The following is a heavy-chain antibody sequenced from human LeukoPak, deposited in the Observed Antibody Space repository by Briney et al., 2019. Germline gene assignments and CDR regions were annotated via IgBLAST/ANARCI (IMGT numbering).Heavy chain of an antibody. V-gene: IGHV3-20*04. D-gene: IGHD6-13*01. CDR2: INWNGGST. CDR3: ARDLYSSSWYYFDY. CDR1: GFTFDDCG. J-gene: IGHJ4*02. Sequence: GGSLRLSCAASGFTFDDCGMSWVRQAPGKGLEWVSGINWNGGSTGYADSVKGRFNISRDNAKNSLYLQMNSLRAEDTALYYCARDLYSSSWYYFDYWGQGTLVTVSS.